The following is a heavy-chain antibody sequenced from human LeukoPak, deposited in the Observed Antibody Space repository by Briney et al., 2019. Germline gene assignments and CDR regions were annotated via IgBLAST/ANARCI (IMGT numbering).Heavy chain of an antibody. V-gene: IGHV3-21*01. CDR3: VIGYCSSTSCYDY. D-gene: IGHD2-2*01. CDR1: GFTFSSYS. J-gene: IGHJ4*02. CDR2: ISSSSSYI. Sequence: PGGSLRLSCAASGFTFSSYSMNWVRQAPGKGLEWVSSISSSSSYIYYADSVKGRFTISRDNSKNTLYLQMSSLRAEDTAVYYCVIGYCSSTSCYDYWGQGTLVTVSS.